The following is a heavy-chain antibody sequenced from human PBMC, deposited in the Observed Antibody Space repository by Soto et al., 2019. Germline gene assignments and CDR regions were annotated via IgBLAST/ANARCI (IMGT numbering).Heavy chain of an antibody. CDR1: GFSLTTSCVG. CDR2: IYWDDDK. V-gene: IGHV2-5*02. CDR3: AHRVLRAVFGLVTTTAIDFDF. Sequence: QITLNESGPTVVKPTETLTLTCTFSGFSLTTSCVGVRWIRQSPGKAPEWLAFIYWDDDKRYSTSLKSRLTITKDTSKNQVVLTMATVDSADTATDSCAHRVLRAVFGLVTTTAIDFDFWGQGTPVVVSS. D-gene: IGHD3-3*01. J-gene: IGHJ4*02.